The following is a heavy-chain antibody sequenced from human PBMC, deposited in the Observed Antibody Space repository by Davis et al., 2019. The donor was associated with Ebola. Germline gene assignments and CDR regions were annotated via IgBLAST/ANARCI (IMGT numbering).Heavy chain of an antibody. Sequence: SETLSLTCTVSGGSIISSSSYWGWIRQPPRKGLEWIGSIYYSGSTNYNPSLKSRVTLSVDTSKNQFSLKLSSVTAAATAVYYCARASDSSGIDYWGQGTLVTVSS. CDR3: ARASDSSGIDY. CDR1: GGSIISSSSY. CDR2: IYYSGST. D-gene: IGHD3-22*01. V-gene: IGHV4-39*07. J-gene: IGHJ4*02.